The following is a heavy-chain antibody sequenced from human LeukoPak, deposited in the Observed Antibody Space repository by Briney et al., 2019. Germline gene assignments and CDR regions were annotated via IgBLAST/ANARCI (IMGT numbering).Heavy chain of an antibody. Sequence: PSETLSLTCTVSGGSISSSSFFWAWIRQPPGKGLEWIGTISYSGTTYYSPSLKSRVTISVDTSKNQFSLRLTSVTAADTALYYCAKLTCSSTFCPLDYWGQGTLVTVSS. CDR3: AKLTCSSTFCPLDY. D-gene: IGHD2-2*01. CDR1: GGSISSSSFF. J-gene: IGHJ4*02. CDR2: ISYSGTT. V-gene: IGHV4-39*01.